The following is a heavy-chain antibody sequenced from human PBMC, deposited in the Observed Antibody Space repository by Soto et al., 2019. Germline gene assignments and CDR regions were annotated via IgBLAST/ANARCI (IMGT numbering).Heavy chain of an antibody. CDR1: GFTFDDYA. J-gene: IGHJ4*02. CDR3: XXXXXXXXXXXPFDY. V-gene: IGHV3-9*01. Sequence: EVQLEESGGALVQPGRSLRLSCAASGFTFDDYAMHWVRQVLGKGLEWVSSISWNSGNIGYADSVKGRFTTSRDNAKNSLYLQMNSLRPEDTALYXXXXXXXXXXXXXPFDYWGQGTLVTVSS. CDR2: ISWNSGNI.